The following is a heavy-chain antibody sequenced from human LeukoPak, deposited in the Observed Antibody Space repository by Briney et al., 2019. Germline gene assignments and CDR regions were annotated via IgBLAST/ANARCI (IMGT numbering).Heavy chain of an antibody. V-gene: IGHV1-69*04. CDR3: ARSEIDYFDRSGYYYIFDY. J-gene: IGHJ4*02. CDR2: VIPTFDMT. CDR1: GDTLNSYA. Sequence: GASVKVSCRASGDTLNSYAISWLRQAPGQGLEGMGRVIPTFDMTNYAQRFQARVTITADQSTSTDYMELRSLRSEDTAVYYCARSEIDYFDRSGYYYIFDYWGQGTLVTVSS. D-gene: IGHD3-22*01.